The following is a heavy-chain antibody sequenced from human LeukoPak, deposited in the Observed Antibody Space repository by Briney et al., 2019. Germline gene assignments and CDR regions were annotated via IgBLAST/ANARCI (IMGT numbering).Heavy chain of an antibody. J-gene: IGHJ4*02. CDR1: GFTFSSYE. V-gene: IGHV3-74*01. CDR3: ARDRGSYSDY. D-gene: IGHD3-16*01. Sequence: QPGGSLRLSCAASGFTFSSYEMNWVRQAPGKGLVWVSRVNTDGSTPTYADSVKGRFTISRDNAKNTLYLQMNSLRAEDTAVYYCARDRGSYSDYWGQGTLVTVSS. CDR2: VNTDGSTP.